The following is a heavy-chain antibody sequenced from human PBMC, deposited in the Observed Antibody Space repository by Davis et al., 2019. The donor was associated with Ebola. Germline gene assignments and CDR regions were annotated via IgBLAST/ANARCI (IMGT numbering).Heavy chain of an antibody. V-gene: IGHV3-21*01. CDR2: ISSSSSYI. CDR1: GFTFSSYS. CDR3: ARPVRGVISYYFDY. D-gene: IGHD3-10*01. J-gene: IGHJ4*02. Sequence: GGSLRLSCAASGFTFSSYSMNWVRQAPGKGLEWVSSISSSSSYIYYADSVKGRFTISRDNAKNSLYLQMNSLRAEDTAVYYCARPVRGVISYYFDYWGQGTLVTVSS.